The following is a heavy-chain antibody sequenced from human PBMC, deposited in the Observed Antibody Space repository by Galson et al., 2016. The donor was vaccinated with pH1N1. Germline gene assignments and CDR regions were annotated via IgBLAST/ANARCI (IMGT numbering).Heavy chain of an antibody. D-gene: IGHD3-3*01. Sequence: SLRLSCAASGFTFSSCAMSWVRQAPGKGLEWVSSISGSGGRTDYADSVKGRFTISRDNSKSTLSLQMNSLRAEDTALYYCAKLGNGFYEFDHWGQGALITVSS. CDR1: GFTFSSCA. J-gene: IGHJ4*02. CDR2: ISGSGGRT. V-gene: IGHV3-23*01. CDR3: AKLGNGFYEFDH.